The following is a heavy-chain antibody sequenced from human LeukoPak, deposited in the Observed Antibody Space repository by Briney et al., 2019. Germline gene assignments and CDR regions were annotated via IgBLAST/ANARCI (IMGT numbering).Heavy chain of an antibody. CDR1: GFTSSSYG. CDR3: ARHYMTTVTKGAFDI. J-gene: IGHJ3*02. D-gene: IGHD4-17*01. Sequence: PGGSLRLSCAASGFTSSSYGMHWVRQAPGKRLEWVAFIRYDGSNKYYADSVKGRFTISRDNSKNTLYLQMNSLRAEDTAVYYCARHYMTTVTKGAFDIWGQGTMVTVSS. V-gene: IGHV3-30*02. CDR2: IRYDGSNK.